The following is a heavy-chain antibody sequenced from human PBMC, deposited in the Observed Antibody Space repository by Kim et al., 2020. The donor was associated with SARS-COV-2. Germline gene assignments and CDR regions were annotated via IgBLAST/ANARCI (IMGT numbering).Heavy chain of an antibody. Sequence: SETLSLTCTVSGGSISRTENYWGWIRQPPGKGLEWIGSIYYSGTTYYNPSLKSRVTISVDTSKNQFSLMLSSVTAADTAFYFCATSATLMILGGAWGQGT. J-gene: IGHJ5*02. CDR1: GGSISRTENY. V-gene: IGHV4-39*01. D-gene: IGHD3-16*01. CDR2: IYYSGTT. CDR3: ATSATLMILGGA.